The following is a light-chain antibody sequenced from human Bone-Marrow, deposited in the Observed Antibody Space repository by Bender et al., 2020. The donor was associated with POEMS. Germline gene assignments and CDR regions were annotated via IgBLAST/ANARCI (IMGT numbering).Light chain of an antibody. V-gene: IGLV3-10*01. CDR3: YSTDTSGNSRGV. CDR2: EDS. CDR1: ALPKKY. Sequence: SYELTQPPSVSVSPGQTARITCSGDALPKKYAYWYQRKSGQAPVLVIYEDSKRPSGITERFSGSSSGTMATLTISGAQVEDEADYYCYSTDTSGNSRGVFGGGTKLTVL. J-gene: IGLJ3*02.